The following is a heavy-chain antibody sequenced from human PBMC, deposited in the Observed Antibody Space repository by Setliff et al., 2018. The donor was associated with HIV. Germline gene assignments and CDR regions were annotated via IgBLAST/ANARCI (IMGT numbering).Heavy chain of an antibody. CDR1: GGSFSGYY. D-gene: IGHD3-22*01. CDR3: ARLPSGYHYDSSDYYGYFFDY. CDR2: INHSGST. V-gene: IGHV4-34*01. Sequence: SETLSLTCAVYGGSFSGYYWSWIRQPPGKGLEWIGEINHSGSTNYNPSLKSRVTISVDTSKNQFSLKLNSVTAADTAVYYCARLPSGYHYDSSDYYGYFFDYWGQGTLVTVSS. J-gene: IGHJ4*02.